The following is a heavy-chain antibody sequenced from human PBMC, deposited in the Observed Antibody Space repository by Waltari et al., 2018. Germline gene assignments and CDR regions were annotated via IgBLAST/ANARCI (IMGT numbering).Heavy chain of an antibody. V-gene: IGHV1-2*06. D-gene: IGHD2-15*01. CDR2: INPNSGGT. J-gene: IGHJ5*02. CDR1: GYTFTGYY. CDR3: ARVNGGGYFFGGTYYDESNWFDP. Sequence: QVQLVQSGAEVKKPGASVKVSCKASGYTFTGYYISWVRQAPGQGLEWMGRINPNSGGTNYAQKFQGRITLTRDTSISTAYMELSSLTSDDTAMYYCARVNGGGYFFGGTYYDESNWFDPWGQGTLVTVSS.